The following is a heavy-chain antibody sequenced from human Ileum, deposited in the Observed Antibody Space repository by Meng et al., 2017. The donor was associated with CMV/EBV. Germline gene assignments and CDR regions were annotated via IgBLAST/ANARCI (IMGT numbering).Heavy chain of an antibody. CDR2: IYTSGSS. CDR3: ARDQDYGLLDS. D-gene: IGHD4-17*01. Sequence: QGPPQDSGPGLVNPWESLALTCGVSGDSISSYHWGWLRQPAGKGLEWIGRIYTSGSSSYNPSLKSRVTMSVDKSKNQVSLYLNSVTAADTAVYYCARDQDYGLLDSWGQGTLVTVSS. CDR1: GDSISSYH. J-gene: IGHJ4*02. V-gene: IGHV4-4*07.